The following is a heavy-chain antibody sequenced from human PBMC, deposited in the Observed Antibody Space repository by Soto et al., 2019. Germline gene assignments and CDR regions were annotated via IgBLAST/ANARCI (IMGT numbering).Heavy chain of an antibody. CDR2: ISYDGSNK. V-gene: IGHV3-30*18. Sequence: PGGSLRLSCAASGFTFSSYGMHWVRQAPGKGLEWAAVISYDGSNKYYADSVKGRFTISRDNSKNTLYLQMNSLRAEDTAVYYCAKDSNFKGYDFWSGYLVSLYFQHWGQGTLVTVSS. CDR1: GFTFSSYG. CDR3: AKDSNFKGYDFWSGYLVSLYFQH. J-gene: IGHJ1*01. D-gene: IGHD3-3*01.